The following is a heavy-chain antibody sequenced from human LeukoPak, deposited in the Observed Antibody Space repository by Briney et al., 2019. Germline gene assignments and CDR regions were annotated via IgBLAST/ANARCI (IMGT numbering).Heavy chain of an antibody. CDR1: GFTFSSYS. D-gene: IGHD3-10*01. V-gene: IGHV3-48*02. CDR3: ARDGGFGFLAAFDI. Sequence: GGSLRLSCAASGFTFSSYSMNWVRQAPGKGLEWISYISGSGSVSYYEDSVKGRFAISRDNAKNSLYLQMNSLRDEDTALYYCARDGGFGFLAAFDIWGQGTMVTVSS. J-gene: IGHJ3*02. CDR2: ISGSGSVS.